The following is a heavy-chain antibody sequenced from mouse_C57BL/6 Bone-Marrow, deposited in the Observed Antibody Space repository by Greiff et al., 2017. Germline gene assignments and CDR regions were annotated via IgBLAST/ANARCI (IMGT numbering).Heavy chain of an antibody. CDR3: ARLENWVYAMDY. D-gene: IGHD4-1*01. CDR2: ISYSGST. V-gene: IGHV3-2*02. Sequence: DVKLQESGPGLVKPSPSLSLTCTVTGYSITSDYAWNWIRQFPGNKLEWMGYISYSGSTSYNPSLKSRISITRDTSKNQSFLQLNSVTTEDTATYYCARLENWVYAMDYWGQGTSVTVSS. J-gene: IGHJ4*01. CDR1: GYSITSDYA.